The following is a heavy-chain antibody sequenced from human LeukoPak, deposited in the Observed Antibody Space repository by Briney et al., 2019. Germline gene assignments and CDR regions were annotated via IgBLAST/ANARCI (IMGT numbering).Heavy chain of an antibody. CDR2: IYTSGST. J-gene: IGHJ5*02. CDR1: GGSISSYY. V-gene: IGHV4-4*07. CDR3: ARDASLYYDILSAYWFDP. D-gene: IGHD3-9*01. Sequence: SETLSLTCTVSGGSISSYYWSWIRQPAGKGLEWIGRIYTSGSTNYNPSLKSRVTMSVDTSKNQFSLKLSSVTAADTAVYYCARDASLYYDILSAYWFDPWGQGTLVTVSS.